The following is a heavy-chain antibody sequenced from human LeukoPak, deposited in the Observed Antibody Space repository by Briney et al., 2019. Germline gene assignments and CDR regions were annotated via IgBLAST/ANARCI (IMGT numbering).Heavy chain of an antibody. CDR3: ARESQDTAMVKFDY. CDR1: GYSFTSYW. D-gene: IGHD5-18*01. V-gene: IGHV5-51*01. CDR2: IYPGDSDT. J-gene: IGHJ4*02. Sequence: GGALEISFKGSGYSFTSYWIGWGRQMPGKGVEGMGIIYPGDSDTRYSPSFQGQVAISADKSISTAYLQWSSLKASDTAMYYCARESQDTAMVKFDYWGQGTLVTVSS.